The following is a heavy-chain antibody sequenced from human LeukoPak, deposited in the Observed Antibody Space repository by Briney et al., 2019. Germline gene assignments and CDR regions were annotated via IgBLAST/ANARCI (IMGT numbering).Heavy chain of an antibody. CDR3: AKVGGLLRYFDWLLYFDY. V-gene: IGHV3-23*01. Sequence: GGSLRLSCAASGFTFSSYAMSWVRQAPGKGLEWVSPISGSGGSTYYADSVKGRFTISRDNSKNTLYLQMNSLRAEDTAVYYCAKVGGLLRYFDWLLYFDYWGQGTLVTVSS. J-gene: IGHJ4*02. CDR2: ISGSGGST. D-gene: IGHD3-9*01. CDR1: GFTFSSYA.